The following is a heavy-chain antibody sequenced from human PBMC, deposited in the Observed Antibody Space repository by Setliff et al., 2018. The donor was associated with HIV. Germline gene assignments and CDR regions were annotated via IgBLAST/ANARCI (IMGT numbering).Heavy chain of an antibody. CDR2: INHSGST. CDR1: GGSFSGYY. V-gene: IGHV4-34*01. CDR3: ARVPTNPDFYYYYMDV. J-gene: IGHJ6*03. Sequence: SETLSLTCAVYGGSFSGYYWSWIRQPPGKGLEWIGEINHSGSTNYNPSLKSRVTISVDTSKNQFSLKLSSVTAADTAVYYCARVPTNPDFYYYYMDVWGKGTTVTVSS.